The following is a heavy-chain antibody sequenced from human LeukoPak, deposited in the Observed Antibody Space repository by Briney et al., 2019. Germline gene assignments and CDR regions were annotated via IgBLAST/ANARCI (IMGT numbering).Heavy chain of an antibody. J-gene: IGHJ4*02. CDR2: IYYSGST. V-gene: IGHV4-59*08. D-gene: IGHD3-22*01. CDR1: GGSISSYY. Sequence: PSETLSLTCTVSGGSISSYYWSWIRQPPGKGLEWIGYIYYSGSTNYNPSLKSRVTISVDTSKNQFSLKLSSVTAAGTAVYYCARQIPAYYYDSSGYYYDYWGQGTLVTVSS. CDR3: ARQIPAYYYDSSGYYYDY.